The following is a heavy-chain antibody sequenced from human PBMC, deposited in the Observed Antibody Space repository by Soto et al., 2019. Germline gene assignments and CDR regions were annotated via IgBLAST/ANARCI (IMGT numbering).Heavy chain of an antibody. J-gene: IGHJ4*02. V-gene: IGHV3-74*01. CDR3: ARVATHGDFDY. Sequence: EVQLVESGGGLVQPGGSLRLSCAASGFTLSSSWMHWVRQAPGKGLEWVSRINSDGSSTIYADSVKGRFTISRDNAKNTLYLQMHSLRAEDTAVYYCARVATHGDFDYWRQGTLFTVSS. D-gene: IGHD4-17*01. CDR2: INSDGSST. CDR1: GFTLSSSW.